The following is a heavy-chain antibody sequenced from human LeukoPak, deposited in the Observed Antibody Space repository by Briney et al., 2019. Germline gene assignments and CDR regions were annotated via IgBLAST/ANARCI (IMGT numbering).Heavy chain of an antibody. CDR2: IHYRGTT. J-gene: IGHJ6*03. V-gene: IGHV4-59*12. CDR1: GVSISSYY. CDR3: ARVTYSSSWRDNPLTYYYYYYYMDV. D-gene: IGHD6-13*01. Sequence: SETLSLTCTVSGVSISSYYWSWIRQPPGKGLEWIGYIHYRGTTNYNPSLKSRVTISVDTSKNQFSLKLSSVTAADTAVYYCARVTYSSSWRDNPLTYYYYYYYMDVWGKGTTVTVSS.